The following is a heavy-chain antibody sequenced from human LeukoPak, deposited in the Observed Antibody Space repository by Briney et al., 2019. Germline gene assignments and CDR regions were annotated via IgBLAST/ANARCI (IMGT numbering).Heavy chain of an antibody. V-gene: IGHV4-39*01. CDR3: ARLNWNYAVAFDI. CDR2: IYYSGST. D-gene: IGHD1-7*01. CDR1: GGSISSSSYY. Sequence: SETLSLTCTVSGGSISSSSYYWGWIRQPPGKGLEWIGSIYYSGSTYYNPSLKSRVTMSVDTSKNQFSLKLSSVTAADTAVYYCARLNWNYAVAFDIWGQGTMVTVSS. J-gene: IGHJ3*02.